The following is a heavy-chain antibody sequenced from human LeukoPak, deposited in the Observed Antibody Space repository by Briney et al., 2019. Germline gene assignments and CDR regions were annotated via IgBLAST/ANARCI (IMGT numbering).Heavy chain of an antibody. CDR2: ISGSGGST. V-gene: IGHV3-23*01. CDR3: AKPMLNTAMVLEGFDP. Sequence: GGSLRLSCAASGFTFSSYAMSWVRQAPGKGLEWVSAISGSGGSTYYADSVKGRFTISRDNSKNTLYLQMNSLRAEDTAVYYCAKPMLNTAMVLEGFDPWGQGTLVTVSS. J-gene: IGHJ5*02. CDR1: GFTFSSYA. D-gene: IGHD5-18*01.